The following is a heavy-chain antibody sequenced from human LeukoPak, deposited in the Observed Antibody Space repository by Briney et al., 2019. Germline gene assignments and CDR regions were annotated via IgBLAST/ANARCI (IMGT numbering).Heavy chain of an antibody. J-gene: IGHJ4*02. CDR1: GFTFSSYA. D-gene: IGHD1-26*01. CDR3: ATLARFSGSYHGVDY. V-gene: IGHV3-23*01. Sequence: GGSLRLSCAASGFTFSSYAMSWVRQAPEKGLEWVSAIGASGGPTFYSDSVRGRFTTSRDNSKNTLYLQLNSLRAEDTAVYYCATLARFSGSYHGVDYWGQGTLVTVSS. CDR2: IGASGGPT.